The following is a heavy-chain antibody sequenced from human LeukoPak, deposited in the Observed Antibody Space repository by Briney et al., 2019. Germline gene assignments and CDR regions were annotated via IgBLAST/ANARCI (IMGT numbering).Heavy chain of an antibody. D-gene: IGHD2-15*01. J-gene: IGHJ6*02. Sequence: PSETLSLTCTVSGGSISSGGYSWSWIRQHPGKGLEWIGYIYYSGSTYYNPSLKSRVTISVDTSKNQFSLKLSSVTAADTAVYYCARDVVVVVAATRYYYGMDVWGQGTTVTVSS. CDR2: IYYSGST. V-gene: IGHV4-31*03. CDR1: GGSISSGGYS. CDR3: ARDVVVVVAATRYYYGMDV.